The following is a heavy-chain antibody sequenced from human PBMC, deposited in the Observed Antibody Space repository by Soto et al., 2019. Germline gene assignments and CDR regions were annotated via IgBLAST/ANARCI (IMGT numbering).Heavy chain of an antibody. Sequence: GSLKISCKGSGYRFTSYWIGWVRQMPGKGLEWMGIIYPGDSDTRYSPSFQGQVTISADKSISTAYLQWSSLKASDTAMYYCARHSRYYYGSGSYYTRDNWFDPWGQGTLVTVSS. CDR1: GYRFTSYW. V-gene: IGHV5-51*01. CDR2: IYPGDSDT. CDR3: ARHSRYYYGSGSYYTRDNWFDP. J-gene: IGHJ5*02. D-gene: IGHD3-10*01.